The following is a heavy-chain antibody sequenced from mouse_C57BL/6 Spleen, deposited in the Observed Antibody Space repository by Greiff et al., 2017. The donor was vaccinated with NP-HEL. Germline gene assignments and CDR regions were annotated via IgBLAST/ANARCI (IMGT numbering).Heavy chain of an antibody. V-gene: IGHV6-3*01. CDR1: GFTFSNYW. Sequence: EVMLEESGGGLVQPGGSMKLSCVASGFTFSNYWMNWVRQSPEKGLEWVAQIRLKSDNYATHYAESVKGRFTISRDDSKSSVYLQMNNLRAEDTGIYYCTDYYYFDVLGTGTTVTVSS. J-gene: IGHJ1*03. CDR3: TDYYYFDV. CDR2: IRLKSDNYAT.